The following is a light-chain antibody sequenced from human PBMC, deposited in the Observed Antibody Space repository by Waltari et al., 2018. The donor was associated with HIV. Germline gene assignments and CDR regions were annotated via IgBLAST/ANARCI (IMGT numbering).Light chain of an antibody. CDR3: QSYDSGLGSL. CDR1: TSNIGADYD. CDR2: GNN. J-gene: IGLJ3*02. V-gene: IGLV1-40*01. Sequence: QSVLTQPPSVSGAPGQKVTISCTGSTSNIGADYDVHWYQRLPGRAPKVLIYGNNKRPSGVPDRFSGSKSGTSASLAITGLQSDDEADYYCQSYDSGLGSLFGGGTKVTVL.